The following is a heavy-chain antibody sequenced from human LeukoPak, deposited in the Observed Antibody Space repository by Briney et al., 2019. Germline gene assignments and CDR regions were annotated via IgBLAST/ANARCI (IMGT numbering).Heavy chain of an antibody. CDR1: GYTFTNYY. J-gene: IGHJ1*01. V-gene: IGHV1-46*01. CDR2: IKPSGGGT. Sequence: GASVKFSCKASGYTFTNYYVHWVRQAPGQGLEWMGIIKPSGGGTSYALKFQGRVTMTRDTSTSTAYMELSSLRSEDTAVYYCARDHFDSSGYYYLLGYFEHWGQGTLVTVSS. CDR3: ARDHFDSSGYYYLLGYFEH. D-gene: IGHD3-22*01.